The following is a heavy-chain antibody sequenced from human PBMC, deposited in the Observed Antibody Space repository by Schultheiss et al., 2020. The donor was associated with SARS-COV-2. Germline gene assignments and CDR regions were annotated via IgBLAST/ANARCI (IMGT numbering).Heavy chain of an antibody. V-gene: IGHV5-10-1*01. CDR2: IDPSNSRV. J-gene: IGHJ4*02. D-gene: IGHD6-25*01. CDR1: GYTFTDYW. Sequence: GESLKISCKASGYTFTDYWIVWVRQIAGKGLEWVGRIDPSNSRVDYSPSFQGHVTISADKSITTAYLQWTSLKASDSAVYFCARLRGGEYDSWGQGTLVTVS. CDR3: ARLRGGEYDS.